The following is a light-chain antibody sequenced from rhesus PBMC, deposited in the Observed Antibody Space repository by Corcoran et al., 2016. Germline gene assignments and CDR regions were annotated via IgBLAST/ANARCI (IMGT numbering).Light chain of an antibody. CDR1: QSVGSY. Sequence: ETVVTQSPATLSLSPGERATLSCRASQSVGSYLAWYQQKPGQAPRLLIYGASSRAPGIPDRFSGSGSGTDFTLTISRLEPEDVGVYYCQQSSNLFTFGPGTKLDIK. CDR2: GAS. CDR3: QQSSNLFT. J-gene: IGKJ3*01. V-gene: IGKV3-24*04.